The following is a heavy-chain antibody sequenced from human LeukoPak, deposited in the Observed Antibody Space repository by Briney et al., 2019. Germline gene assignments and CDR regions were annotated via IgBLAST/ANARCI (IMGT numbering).Heavy chain of an antibody. Sequence: SETLSLTCTVSGGSISTYYWSWIRQPPGKGLEWIGEINHSGSTNYNPSLKSRVTIQVDTSKNQFSLKMSSVTAADTAVYYCASKGAYYDILTGYSTHRPFDYWGQGTLVTVSS. CDR2: INHSGST. J-gene: IGHJ4*02. V-gene: IGHV4-34*01. CDR1: GGSISTYY. D-gene: IGHD3-9*01. CDR3: ASKGAYYDILTGYSTHRPFDY.